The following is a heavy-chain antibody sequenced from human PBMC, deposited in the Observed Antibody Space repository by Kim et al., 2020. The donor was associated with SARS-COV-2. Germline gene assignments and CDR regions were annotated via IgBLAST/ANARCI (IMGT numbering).Heavy chain of an antibody. CDR3: ARGPYSRPDYLDY. V-gene: IGHV4-59*01. Sequence: SETLSLTCTVSGGSISSSYWSWIRQTPGKELEWVGYINNSVNTDYNPSLESRVTISIDTSKNQFSLNLNSVTAADTAIYYCARGPYSRPDYLDYWGQRILVTVSS. J-gene: IGHJ4*02. CDR1: GGSISSSY. CDR2: INNSVNT. D-gene: IGHD2-15*01.